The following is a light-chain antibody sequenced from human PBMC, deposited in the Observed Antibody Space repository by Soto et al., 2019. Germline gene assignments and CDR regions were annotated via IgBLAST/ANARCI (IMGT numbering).Light chain of an antibody. Sequence: QAVVTQEPSFSVSPGGTVTLTCGLTSGSVSTTYYPSWYQQTPGQAPRTLIYSTNIRSSGVPDRFSGSILGNKAALTITGAQADDESDYHCMLYMGGGLVVFGVGPKLTVL. CDR1: SGSVSTTYY. V-gene: IGLV8-61*01. CDR3: MLYMGGGLVV. J-gene: IGLJ2*01. CDR2: STN.